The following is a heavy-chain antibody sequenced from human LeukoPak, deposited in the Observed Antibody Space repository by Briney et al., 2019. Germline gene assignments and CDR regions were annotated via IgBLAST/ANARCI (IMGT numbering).Heavy chain of an antibody. CDR1: GFTFSSYW. D-gene: IGHD2-21*01. Sequence: GGSLRLSCAASGFTFSSYWMNWVRQAPGKGLEWVANIKQDGSEKYYVDSVKGRFTISRDNAKNPLYLQMNSLRAEDTAVYYCARDQYCGGDCQWAFDYWGQGTLVTVSS. CDR2: IKQDGSEK. V-gene: IGHV3-7*01. J-gene: IGHJ4*02. CDR3: ARDQYCGGDCQWAFDY.